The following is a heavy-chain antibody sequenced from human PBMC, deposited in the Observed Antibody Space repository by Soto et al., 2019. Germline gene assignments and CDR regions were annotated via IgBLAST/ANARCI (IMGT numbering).Heavy chain of an antibody. V-gene: IGHV4-34*01. CDR3: ARGRLDSYYDILTGYYPFDY. CDR1: GGSFSGYY. D-gene: IGHD3-9*01. Sequence: QVQLQQWGAGLLKPSETLSLTCAVYGGSFSGYYWSWIRQPPGKGLEWIGEINHSGSTNYNPSLKGRVTISVDTSKNQFSLKLSSVTAADTAVYYCARGRLDSYYDILTGYYPFDYWGQGTLVTVSS. CDR2: INHSGST. J-gene: IGHJ4*02.